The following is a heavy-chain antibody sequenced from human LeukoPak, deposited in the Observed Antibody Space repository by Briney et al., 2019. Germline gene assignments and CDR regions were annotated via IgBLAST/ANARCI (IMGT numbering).Heavy chain of an antibody. J-gene: IGHJ4*02. V-gene: IGHV3-15*01. CDR1: GFTFSNAW. CDR3: TTNNTYYDILTGSTYYFDY. D-gene: IGHD3-9*01. Sequence: GGSLRLSCAASGFTFSNAWMSWVRQAPGKGLEWVGRIKSKTDGGTTDYAAPVKGRFTISRDDSKDTLYLQMNSLKSEDTAVYYCTTNNTYYDILTGSTYYFDYWGQGTLVTVSS. CDR2: IKSKTDGGTT.